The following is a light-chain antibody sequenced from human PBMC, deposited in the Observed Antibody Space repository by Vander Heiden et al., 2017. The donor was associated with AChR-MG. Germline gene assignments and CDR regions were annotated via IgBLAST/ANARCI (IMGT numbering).Light chain of an antibody. CDR3: QQYDKFPTYT. CDR1: HDITNF. Sequence: DIPLTQSPSSLSASLGGRVTITCQASHDITNFLNWYQQRPGEAPRLLIYDASNLAAGVPSRFSGSGSGTHFTFTISSLQPEDIAVYYCQQYDKFPTYTFGQGTKLEIK. V-gene: IGKV1-33*01. J-gene: IGKJ2*01. CDR2: DAS.